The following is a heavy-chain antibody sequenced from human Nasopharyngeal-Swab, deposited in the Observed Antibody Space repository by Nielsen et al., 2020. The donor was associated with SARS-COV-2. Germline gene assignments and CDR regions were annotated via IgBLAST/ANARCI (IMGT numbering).Heavy chain of an antibody. Sequence: LKISCAASGFTFSSYGMHWVRQAPGKGLEWVAVISYDGSNKYYADSVKGRFSISRDNSRNTLYLQMNSLRAEDTAVHYGQVKAVAGHNWFDPWGQGTLVTVSS. CDR2: ISYDGSNK. CDR1: GFTFSSYG. J-gene: IGHJ5*02. D-gene: IGHD6-19*01. CDR3: QVKAVAGHNWFDP. V-gene: IGHV3-30*03.